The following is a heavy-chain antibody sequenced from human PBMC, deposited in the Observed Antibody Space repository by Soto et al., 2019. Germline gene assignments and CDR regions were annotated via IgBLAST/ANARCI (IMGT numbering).Heavy chain of an antibody. D-gene: IGHD3-3*01. J-gene: IGHJ4*02. CDR1: GFTFSSYA. CDR3: ARDAYNYDFWSGYQYYFDY. V-gene: IGHV3-30-3*01. CDR2: ISYDGSNK. Sequence: GGSLRLSCAASGFTFSSYAMHWVRQAPGKGLEWVAVISYDGSNKYYADSVKGRFTISRGNSKNTLYLQMNSLRAEDTAVYYCARDAYNYDFWSGYQYYFDYWGQGTLVTVSS.